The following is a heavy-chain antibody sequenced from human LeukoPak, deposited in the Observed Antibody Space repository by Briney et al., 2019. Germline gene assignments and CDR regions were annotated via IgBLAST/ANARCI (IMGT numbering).Heavy chain of an antibody. CDR1: GFTFSSYG. CDR3: AKDSGWELLYAFDI. D-gene: IGHD1-26*01. V-gene: IGHV3-30*02. J-gene: IGHJ3*02. CDR2: IRYDGSNK. Sequence: GGSLRLSCAASGFTFSSYGMHWVRQAPGKGLEWVAFIRYDGSNKYYADSVKGRFTISRDNSKNMLYLQMNSLRAEDTAVYYCAKDSGWELLYAFDIWGQGTMVTVSS.